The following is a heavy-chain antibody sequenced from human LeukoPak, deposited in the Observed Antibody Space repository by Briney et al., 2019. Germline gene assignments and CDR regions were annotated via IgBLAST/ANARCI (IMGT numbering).Heavy chain of an antibody. CDR2: MSHDGSNK. Sequence: PGRSLRLSCAASGFTFSSYAMHWARQAPGKGLEWVAVMSHDGSNKYYGDSVKGRFTISRDNSKNTLYLQMNSLRAEDTAVYYCAQLDSSAWSRPFDHWGQPTLVTVSS. J-gene: IGHJ4*02. CDR1: GFTFSSYA. V-gene: IGHV3-30*18. D-gene: IGHD6-19*01. CDR3: AQLDSSAWSRPFDH.